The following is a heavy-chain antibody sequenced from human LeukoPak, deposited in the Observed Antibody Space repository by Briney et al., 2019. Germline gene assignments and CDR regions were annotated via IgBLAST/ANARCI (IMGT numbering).Heavy chain of an antibody. D-gene: IGHD4-23*01. Sequence: GGSLRLSCAAPGFIFSSYSMNWVRQAPGKGLEWVSSISSSSSYIDYADSVKGRFTISRDNAKNSLYLQMNSLRAEDMAVYYCAREYGGFDYWGQGTLVTVSS. CDR3: AREYGGFDY. V-gene: IGHV3-21*01. J-gene: IGHJ4*02. CDR1: GFIFSSYS. CDR2: ISSSSSYI.